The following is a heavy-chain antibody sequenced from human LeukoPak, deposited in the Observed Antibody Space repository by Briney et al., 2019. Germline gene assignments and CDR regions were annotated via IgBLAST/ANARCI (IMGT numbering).Heavy chain of an antibody. CDR3: ARENRYCSGGSCPDAFDI. D-gene: IGHD2-15*01. V-gene: IGHV4-59*12. J-gene: IGHJ3*02. CDR2: IYYSGST. CDR1: GGSISSYY. Sequence: SETLSLTCTVSGGSISSYYWSWIRQPPGKGLEWIGYIYYSGSTYYNPSLKSRVTISVDTSKNQFSLKLSSVTAADTAVYYCARENRYCSGGSCPDAFDIWGQGTMVTVSS.